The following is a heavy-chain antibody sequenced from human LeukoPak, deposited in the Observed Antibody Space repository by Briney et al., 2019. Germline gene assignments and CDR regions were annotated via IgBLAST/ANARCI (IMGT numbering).Heavy chain of an antibody. J-gene: IGHJ4*02. Sequence: ASVKVSCKASGYTFTGYYMHWVRQAPGQGLEWMGWINPNSGGTNYAQKFQGRVTMTRDTSISTAYMELSRLRSDDTAVYYCARVVGYYDSSGYYADYWGQGTLVTVSS. D-gene: IGHD3-22*01. CDR3: ARVVGYYDSSGYYADY. V-gene: IGHV1-2*02. CDR1: GYTFTGYY. CDR2: INPNSGGT.